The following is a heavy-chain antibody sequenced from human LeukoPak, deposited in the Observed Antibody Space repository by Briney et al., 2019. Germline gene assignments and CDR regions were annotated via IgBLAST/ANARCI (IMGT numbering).Heavy chain of an antibody. Sequence: SVKVSCKASGGTFSNYAFSWVRQAPGQGLEWMGRMISILGIANYAQEFQGRVAITADKSTNTVYMELNSLRSEDTAMYYCARSRWPNDGEIDNWGQGSLVTVSS. CDR1: GGTFSNYA. D-gene: IGHD4-23*01. V-gene: IGHV1-69*04. J-gene: IGHJ4*02. CDR3: ARSRWPNDGEIDN. CDR2: MISILGIA.